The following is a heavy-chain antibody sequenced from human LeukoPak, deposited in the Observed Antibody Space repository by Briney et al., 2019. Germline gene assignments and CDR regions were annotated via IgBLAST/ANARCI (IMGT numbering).Heavy chain of an antibody. Sequence: GGSLRLSCAASGFTFSSYSMNWVRQAPGKGLEWVSSISSSSSYVYYADSVKGRFTISRDNAKNSVYLQMNSLRAEDTALYYCAKDADYDILTGYYRDWGQGTLVTVSS. CDR2: ISSSSSYV. CDR3: AKDADYDILTGYYRD. CDR1: GFTFSSYS. J-gene: IGHJ4*02. D-gene: IGHD3-9*01. V-gene: IGHV3-21*04.